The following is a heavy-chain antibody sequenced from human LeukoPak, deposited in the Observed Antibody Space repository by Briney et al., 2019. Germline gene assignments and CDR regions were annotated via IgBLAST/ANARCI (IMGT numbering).Heavy chain of an antibody. Sequence: GGSLRLSCAASRVTFSVYAMNCVRQAPGKGLEWVSYISASSGTIYYADTVKGRFTISRDNAKNSVFLQMNRLRDDDTAVYYCERHHDTSLCGYWGQGILVSVSS. J-gene: IGHJ4*02. CDR2: ISASSGTI. D-gene: IGHD2-2*01. V-gene: IGHV3-48*02. CDR1: RVTFSVYA. CDR3: ERHHDTSLCGY.